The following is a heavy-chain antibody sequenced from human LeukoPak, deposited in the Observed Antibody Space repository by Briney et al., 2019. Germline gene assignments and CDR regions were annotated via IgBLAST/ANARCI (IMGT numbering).Heavy chain of an antibody. CDR1: GYTFTSYY. D-gene: IGHD2-15*01. Sequence: ASVKVSCKASGYTFTSYYMHWVRQAPGQGLEWMGIINPSGGSTSYAQKFQGRVTMTRDMSTSTVYMELSSLRSEDTAVYYCARDLGYCSGGSCYPPGYYYYYMDVWGKGTTVTISS. CDR2: INPSGGST. J-gene: IGHJ6*03. CDR3: ARDLGYCSGGSCYPPGYYYYYMDV. V-gene: IGHV1-46*01.